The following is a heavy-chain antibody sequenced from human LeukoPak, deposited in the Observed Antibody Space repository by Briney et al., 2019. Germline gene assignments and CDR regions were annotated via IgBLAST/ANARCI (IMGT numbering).Heavy chain of an antibody. CDR3: ATYYYDSGGFHFHH. CDR1: GFTFRSYG. J-gene: IGHJ1*01. CDR2: ISSNGGRT. V-gene: IGHV3-64*01. D-gene: IGHD3-22*01. Sequence: GGSLRLSCAASGFTFRSYGMHWVRQAPGKGLEYVSAISSNGGRTYYANSVKGRLTISRDNSRNTLYLKMGSLRAEDMAVYYCATYYYDSGGFHFHHWGQGTLVTVSS.